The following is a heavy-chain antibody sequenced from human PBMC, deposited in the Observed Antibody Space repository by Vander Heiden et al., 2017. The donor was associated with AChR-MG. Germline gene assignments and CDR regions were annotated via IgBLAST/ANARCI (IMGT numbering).Heavy chain of an antibody. CDR1: GFYFRGYS. V-gene: IGHV3-48*01. J-gene: IGHJ4*02. CDR2: ISSSSSTI. D-gene: IGHD2-21*01. Sequence: EVQLVESGGGLVQLGGSLILSCAASGFYFRGYSMNWVRQAPGKGLEWVSYISSSSSTIYYADSVKGRFTISRDNAKNSLYLQMNSLRAEDTAVYYCARISDCDPVSKNFDYWGQGTLVTVSS. CDR3: ARISDCDPVSKNFDY.